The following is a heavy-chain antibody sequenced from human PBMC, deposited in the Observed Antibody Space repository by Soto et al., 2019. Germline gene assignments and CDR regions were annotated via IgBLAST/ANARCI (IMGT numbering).Heavy chain of an antibody. CDR2: MKPNSGNT. Sequence: ASVKVSCKASGYTFTSYDINWVRQATGQGLEWMGWMKPNSGNTGYAQKFQGRVTMTRNTSISTAYMELSSLRSEDTAVYYCARGTPLNRLIVVVPAARGEDYYYYMDVWGKGTTVTVSS. CDR1: GYTFTSYD. J-gene: IGHJ6*03. D-gene: IGHD2-2*01. CDR3: ARGTPLNRLIVVVPAARGEDYYYYMDV. V-gene: IGHV1-8*01.